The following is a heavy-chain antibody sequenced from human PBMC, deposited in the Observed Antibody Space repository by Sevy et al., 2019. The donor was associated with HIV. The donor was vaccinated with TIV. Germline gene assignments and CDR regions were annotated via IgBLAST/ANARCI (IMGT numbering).Heavy chain of an antibody. CDR1: GFTFSSYS. V-gene: IGHV3-21*01. Sequence: GGSLRLSCAASGFTFSSYSMNWVRQAPGKGLEWVSSISSSSSYIYYADSLKGRFTISRDNAKNSPYLQMNSLRAEDTAVYYCARDSGSYSPYYMDVWGKGTTVTVSS. CDR2: ISSSSSYI. D-gene: IGHD1-26*01. CDR3: ARDSGSYSPYYMDV. J-gene: IGHJ6*03.